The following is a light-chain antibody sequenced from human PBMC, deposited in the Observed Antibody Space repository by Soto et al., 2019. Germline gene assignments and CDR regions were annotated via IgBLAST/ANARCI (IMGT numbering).Light chain of an antibody. CDR1: SSNIGAGYD. Sequence: QLVLTQPPSVSGAPGQRVTISCTGGSSNIGAGYDVHWYQQLPGTAPKLLVSGNTNRPSGVPDRFSCSKSGTSASLAITGLQAEDEADYYCQSFDSSLSGWVFGGGTKLTVL. CDR3: QSFDSSLSGWV. CDR2: GNT. J-gene: IGLJ3*02. V-gene: IGLV1-40*01.